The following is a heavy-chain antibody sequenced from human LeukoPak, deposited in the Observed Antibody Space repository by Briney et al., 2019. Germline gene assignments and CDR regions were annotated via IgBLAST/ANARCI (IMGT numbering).Heavy chain of an antibody. J-gene: IGHJ4*02. CDR3: ANTPWFGELSDY. Sequence: GGSLRLSCAASGFTFSSYAMSWVRQAPGKGLEWVSAISGSGGSTDYADSVKGRFTISRDNSKNTLYPQMNSLRAEDTAVYYCANTPWFGELSDYWGQGTLVTVSS. CDR1: GFTFSSYA. V-gene: IGHV3-23*01. CDR2: ISGSGGST. D-gene: IGHD3-10*01.